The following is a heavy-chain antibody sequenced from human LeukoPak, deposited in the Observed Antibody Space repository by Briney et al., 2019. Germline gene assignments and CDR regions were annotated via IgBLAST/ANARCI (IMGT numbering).Heavy chain of an antibody. Sequence: SETLSHACTGSGGSISSYYRSWIRQPPGKGLEWIGYIYYSGSTNYNPSLKSRVTISVDTSKNQFSLKLSSVTAADTAVYYCARHDLIGGWFDPWGQGTLVTVSS. CDR2: IYYSGST. CDR1: GGSISSYY. J-gene: IGHJ5*02. CDR3: ARHDLIGGWFDP. V-gene: IGHV4-59*01. D-gene: IGHD3-10*01.